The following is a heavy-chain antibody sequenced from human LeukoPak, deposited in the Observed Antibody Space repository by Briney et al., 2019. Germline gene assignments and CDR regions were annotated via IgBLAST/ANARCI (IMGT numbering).Heavy chain of an antibody. CDR1: GFTFSSYS. Sequence: PGGSLRLSCAASGFTFSSYSMNWVRQAPGKGLEWVSSISSSSGSLSYADSVKGRFTISTDNAKNSMYLQMNSLRAEDTAVYTCARDWNYYSCWGQGTLVTVSS. CDR2: ISSSSGSL. D-gene: IGHD1-1*01. V-gene: IGHV3-21*01. J-gene: IGHJ4*02. CDR3: ARDWNYYSC.